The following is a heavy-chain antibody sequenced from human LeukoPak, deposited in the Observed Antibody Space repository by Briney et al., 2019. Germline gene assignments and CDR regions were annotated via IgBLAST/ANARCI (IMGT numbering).Heavy chain of an antibody. J-gene: IGHJ6*02. CDR2: INHSGST. CDR3: ARGTYSSGWYLQYYYYYGMDV. CDR1: GGSFSGYY. Sequence: SETLSLTCAVYGGSFSGYYWSWIRQPPGKGLEWIGEINHSGSTNYNPSLKSRVTISVDTSKNQFSLKLSSVTAADTAVYYCARGTYSSGWYLQYYYYYGMDVWGQGTTVTVSS. D-gene: IGHD6-19*01. V-gene: IGHV4-34*01.